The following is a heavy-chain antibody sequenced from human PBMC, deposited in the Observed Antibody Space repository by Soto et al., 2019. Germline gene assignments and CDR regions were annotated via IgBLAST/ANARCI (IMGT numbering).Heavy chain of an antibody. J-gene: IGHJ3*02. CDR3: ARGVYGSGNYYTGPSAFDI. V-gene: IGHV1-69*06. CDR2: TIPVFNTA. D-gene: IGHD3-10*01. CDR1: GGTLSDHG. Sequence: QVQLEQSGAEVKKPGSSVKVSCKASGGTLSDHGVAWLRQAPGQGLEWMGGTIPVFNTAKYAQKFQGRVTLTADKFHNQAYMEMSTLGSEDTAFYFCARGVYGSGNYYTGPSAFDIWGQGTMVIVSS.